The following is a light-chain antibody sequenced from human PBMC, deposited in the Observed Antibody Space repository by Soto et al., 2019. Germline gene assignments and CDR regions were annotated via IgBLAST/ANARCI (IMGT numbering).Light chain of an antibody. CDR3: QQYDNPHYT. CDR1: QSVSSSK. J-gene: IGKJ2*01. Sequence: EIVLTQSPGTLSLFPGERATLSCRASQSVSSSKLAWYQQKPGQAPRLLIYVASSRATGIPDRFIGSGSGTDFTLTISRLEPEVFALYSCQQYDNPHYTFGQGTKLEIK. V-gene: IGKV3-20*01. CDR2: VAS.